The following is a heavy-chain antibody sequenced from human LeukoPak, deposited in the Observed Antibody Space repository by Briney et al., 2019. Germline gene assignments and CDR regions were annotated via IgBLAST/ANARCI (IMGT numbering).Heavy chain of an antibody. CDR3: ARGSITIFGVVSGPFDY. CDR1: GYTFTSYG. Sequence: ASVKVSCKASGYTFTSYGISWVRQAPGQGLEWMGWISAYNGNTNYAQKLQGRVTMTTDTSTSTAYMELRSLRSDDTAVYYCARGSITIFGVVSGPFDYWGQGTLVTVSS. J-gene: IGHJ4*02. CDR2: ISAYNGNT. V-gene: IGHV1-18*01. D-gene: IGHD3-3*01.